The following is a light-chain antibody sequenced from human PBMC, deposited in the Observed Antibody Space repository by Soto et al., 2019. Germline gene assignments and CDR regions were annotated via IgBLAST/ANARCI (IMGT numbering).Light chain of an antibody. J-gene: IGKJ4*01. CDR3: QHRSNWPLT. V-gene: IGKV3-11*01. Sequence: VVLTQSPGPLSLSPGERATLSCRASQSVSSNLAWYQQKPGQAPRLLIYDASNRATGIPARFSGSGSGTDFTLTISSLEPEDFAVYYCQHRSNWPLTFGGGTKVDI. CDR1: QSVSSN. CDR2: DAS.